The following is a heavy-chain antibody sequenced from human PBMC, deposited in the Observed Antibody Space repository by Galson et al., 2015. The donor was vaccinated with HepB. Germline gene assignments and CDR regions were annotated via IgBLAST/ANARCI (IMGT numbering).Heavy chain of an antibody. CDR3: ARNSGGGSHTLDY. CDR1: GFTFSSYS. Sequence: SLRLSCAASGFTFSSYSMNWVRQAPGKGLEWVSSISSSSSYIYYADSVKGRFTISRDNAKNSLYLQMNSLRAEDTAVYYCARNSGGGSHTLDYWGQGTLVTVSS. CDR2: ISSSSSYI. V-gene: IGHV3-21*01. J-gene: IGHJ4*02. D-gene: IGHD1-26*01.